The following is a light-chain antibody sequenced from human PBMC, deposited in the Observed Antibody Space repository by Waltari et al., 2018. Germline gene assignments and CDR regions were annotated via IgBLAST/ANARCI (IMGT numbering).Light chain of an antibody. J-gene: IGKJ4*01. CDR1: HDISDY. CDR3: QQFISYPRT. V-gene: IGKV1-33*01. Sequence: DIQMTQSPSSLSASVGDTVTITCQANHDISDYLNWYQQKPGKAPNLLISDASHLEAGVPSRFSGSGYGTDFTFTISSLQPEDFATYYCQQFISYPRTFGGGTKVEIK. CDR2: DAS.